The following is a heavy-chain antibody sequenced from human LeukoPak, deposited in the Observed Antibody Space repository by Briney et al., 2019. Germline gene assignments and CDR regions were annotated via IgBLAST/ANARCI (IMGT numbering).Heavy chain of an antibody. CDR3: ASVQGELLAFDY. CDR2: ISAYNGNT. Sequence: ASVKVSCKASGYTFTSYGIIWVRQAPGQGLEWMGWISAYNGNTNYAQKLQGRVTMTTDTSTSTAYMELRSLRSGDTAVYYCASVQGELLAFDYWGQGTLVTVSS. CDR1: GYTFTSYG. V-gene: IGHV1-18*01. J-gene: IGHJ4*02. D-gene: IGHD1-26*01.